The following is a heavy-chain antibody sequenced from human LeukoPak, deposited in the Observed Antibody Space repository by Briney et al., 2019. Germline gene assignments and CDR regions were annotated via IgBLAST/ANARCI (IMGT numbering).Heavy chain of an antibody. CDR1: GFTFSIYG. CDR3: AKMWDFDY. Sequence: GGSLRLSCAASGFTFSIYGMHWVRQAPGKGLEWVAVISYDGSNKYYADSVKGRFTISRDNPKNTLYLQMNSLRAEDTAVYYCAKMWDFDYWGQGTLVTVSS. V-gene: IGHV3-30*18. J-gene: IGHJ4*02. D-gene: IGHD1-26*01. CDR2: ISYDGSNK.